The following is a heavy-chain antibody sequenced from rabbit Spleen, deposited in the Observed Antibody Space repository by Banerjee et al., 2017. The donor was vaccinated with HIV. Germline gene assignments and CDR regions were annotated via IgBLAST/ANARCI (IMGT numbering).Heavy chain of an antibody. CDR3: ARDVYASSSGYWGFNL. J-gene: IGHJ4*01. D-gene: IGHD1-1*01. CDR1: GFSFSSSYW. Sequence: QSLEESGGDLVKPGASLTLTCTASGFSFSSSYWICWVRQAPGKGLEWIGCIYAGSSGSTGYASWAKGRFTISKTSSTTVTLQMTSLTAADTATYFCARDVYASSSGYWGFNLWGPGTLVTVS. CDR2: IYAGSSGST. V-gene: IGHV1S40*01.